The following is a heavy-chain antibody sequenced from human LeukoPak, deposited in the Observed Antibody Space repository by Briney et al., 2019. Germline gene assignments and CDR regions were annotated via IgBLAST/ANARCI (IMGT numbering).Heavy chain of an antibody. CDR1: GGTFSSYA. CDR2: IIPILGIA. Sequence: ASVKVSCKASGGTFSSYAISWVRQAPGQGLGWMGRIIPILGIANYAQKFQGRVTITADKSTSTAYMELSSLRSEDTAVYYCARAGAVVGTYFDYWGQGTLVTVSS. D-gene: IGHD6-19*01. J-gene: IGHJ4*02. V-gene: IGHV1-69*04. CDR3: ARAGAVVGTYFDY.